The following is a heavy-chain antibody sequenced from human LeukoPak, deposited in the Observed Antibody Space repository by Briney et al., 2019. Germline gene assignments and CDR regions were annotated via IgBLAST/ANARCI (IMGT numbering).Heavy chain of an antibody. CDR2: ISGSGDST. CDR1: GFTFSTYA. V-gene: IGHV3-23*01. CDR3: AKEHDSSSAFDY. D-gene: IGHD6-6*01. J-gene: IGHJ4*02. Sequence: PGGSLRLSCAASGFTFSTYALTWVRQAPGKGLEWVSGISGSGDSTYYADSVKGRFTISRDNSKNTLFLQMNSLRAEDTAVYYCAKEHDSSSAFDYWGQGTLVTVSS.